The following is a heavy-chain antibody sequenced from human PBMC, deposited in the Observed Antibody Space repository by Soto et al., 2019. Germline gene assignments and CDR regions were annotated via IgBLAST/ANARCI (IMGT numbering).Heavy chain of an antibody. CDR2: IHHSETT. CDR1: GASVISTKW. Sequence: PSETLSLTCAVSGASVISTKWWSWVRQSPGEGLEWIGEIHHSETTNYNPSLESRVTISVDTSKNQFSLKLSSVTAADTAVYYCARATLGQLLWFGELLSWFDPWGQGTLVTVSS. J-gene: IGHJ5*02. V-gene: IGHV4-4*02. D-gene: IGHD3-10*01. CDR3: ARATLGQLLWFGELLSWFDP.